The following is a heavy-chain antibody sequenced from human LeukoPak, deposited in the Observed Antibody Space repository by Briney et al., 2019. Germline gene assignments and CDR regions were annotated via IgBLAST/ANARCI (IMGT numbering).Heavy chain of an antibody. Sequence: GGSLRLSCAASGFTLSSYAMSWVRQAPGKGLEWVSSISASGGSTNYADSVKGRFTISRDNSKNTVYLQMNSLRAEDTAVYYCANVMKGSARLTMVRGVIIKTAGLYYMDVWGKGTTVTVSS. V-gene: IGHV3-23*01. J-gene: IGHJ6*03. D-gene: IGHD3-10*01. CDR1: GFTLSSYA. CDR2: ISASGGST. CDR3: ANVMKGSARLTMVRGVIIKTAGLYYMDV.